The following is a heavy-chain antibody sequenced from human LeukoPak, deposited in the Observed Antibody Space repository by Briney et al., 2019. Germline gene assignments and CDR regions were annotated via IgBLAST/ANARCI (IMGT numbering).Heavy chain of an antibody. J-gene: IGHJ4*02. V-gene: IGHV3-33*01. CDR2: IWYDGSNK. D-gene: IGHD6-13*01. Sequence: PGGSLRLSCAASGFTFSSYGMHWVRQAPGKGLEWVAVIWYDGSNKYYADSVKGRFTISRDNSKNTLYLQMNSLRAEDTAVYYCARGRGSSWPLEIDYWGQGTLVTVSS. CDR1: GFTFSSYG. CDR3: ARGRGSSWPLEIDY.